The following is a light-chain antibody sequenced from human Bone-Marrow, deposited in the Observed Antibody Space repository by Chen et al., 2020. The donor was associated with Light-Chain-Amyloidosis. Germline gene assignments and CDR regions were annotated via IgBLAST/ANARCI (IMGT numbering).Light chain of an antibody. V-gene: IGLV2-14*01. Sequence: QSALTPPASLSASPGQSITTSCTGTSSDVGGDNHVSWYQQHPDKAPKLMIYEVTNRPSWVPDRFSGSKSDNTASLTISGLQTEDEADYFCSSYTITNTLVFGSGTRVTVL. CDR3: SSYTITNTLV. J-gene: IGLJ1*01. CDR1: SSDVGGDNH. CDR2: EVT.